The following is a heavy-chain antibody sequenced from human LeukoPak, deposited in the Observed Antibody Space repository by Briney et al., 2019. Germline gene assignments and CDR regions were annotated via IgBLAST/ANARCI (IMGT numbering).Heavy chain of an antibody. D-gene: IGHD1-20*01. V-gene: IGHV3-74*01. CDR1: GFTFSSYW. CDR2: INTDGSST. J-gene: IGHJ4*02. CDR3: AREAYFITGTPFDY. Sequence: GGSLRLSCAASGFTFSSYWMHWVRQAPGKGLVWVSRINTDGSSTSYADSVKGRFTISRDNAKNTLYLQMNSLRAEDTAVYYCAREAYFITGTPFDYWGQGTLITVSS.